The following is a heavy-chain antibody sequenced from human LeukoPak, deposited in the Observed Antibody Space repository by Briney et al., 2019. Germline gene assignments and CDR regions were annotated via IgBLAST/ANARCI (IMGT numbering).Heavy chain of an antibody. D-gene: IGHD6-19*01. CDR3: ARRYSSGWYYDY. J-gene: IGHJ4*02. Sequence: SETLSLTCTVSGGSISSYYWSWIQQPPGKGLEWIGYIYYSGSTNYNPSLKSRVTISVDTSKNQFSLKLSSVTAADTAVYYCARRYSSGWYYDYWGQGTLVTVSS. V-gene: IGHV4-59*08. CDR2: IYYSGST. CDR1: GGSISSYY.